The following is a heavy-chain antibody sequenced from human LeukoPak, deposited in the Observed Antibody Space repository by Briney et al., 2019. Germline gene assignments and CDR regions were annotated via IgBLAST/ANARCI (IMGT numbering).Heavy chain of an antibody. J-gene: IGHJ4*02. CDR1: GFTFSSYG. Sequence: GGSLRLSCAASGFTFSSYGMHWVRQAPGKGLEWVAVISYDGSNKYYADSVKGRFTISGDNSKNTLYLQMNSLRAEDTAVYYCAKGRGDYWGQGTLVTVSS. CDR3: AKGRGDY. CDR2: ISYDGSNK. V-gene: IGHV3-30*18.